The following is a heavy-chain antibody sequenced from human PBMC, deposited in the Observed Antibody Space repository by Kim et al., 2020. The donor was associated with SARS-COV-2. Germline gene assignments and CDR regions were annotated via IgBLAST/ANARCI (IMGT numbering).Heavy chain of an antibody. D-gene: IGHD3-10*01. Sequence: SQKFKGRVTISRDTSSTTVYMELSSLTPEDTAVYYCATAGPSGNYYRMLDYWGQGTLVTVS. V-gene: IGHV1-3*01. CDR3: ATAGPSGNYYRMLDY. J-gene: IGHJ4*02.